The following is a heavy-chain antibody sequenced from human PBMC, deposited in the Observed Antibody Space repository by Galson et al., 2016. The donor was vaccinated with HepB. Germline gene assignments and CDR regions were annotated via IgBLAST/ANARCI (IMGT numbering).Heavy chain of an antibody. CDR2: VSSTGST. CDR3: ARGTYGGRFFDY. D-gene: IGHD4-23*01. Sequence: SETLSLTCTVSGGSVNTATYYWSWIRQPPGKGLEWIGFVSSTGSTNYNPSLKSRVTVSVDPSKNHFSLKLSSVTAADTAVYYCARGTYGGRFFDYWGQGTLVTVSS. V-gene: IGHV4-61*03. CDR1: GGSVNTATYY. J-gene: IGHJ4*02.